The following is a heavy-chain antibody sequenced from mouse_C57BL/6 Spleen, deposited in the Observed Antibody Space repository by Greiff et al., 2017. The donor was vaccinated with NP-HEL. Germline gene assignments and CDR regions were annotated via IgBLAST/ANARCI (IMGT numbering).Heavy chain of an antibody. Sequence: VQLKESGGGLVKPGGSLKLSCAASGFTFSSYAMSWVRQTPEKRLEWVATISDGGSYTYYPDNVKGRFTISRDNAKNNLYLQMSHLKSEDTAMYYCAREAYYAPFAYWGQGTLVTVSA. CDR1: GFTFSSYA. CDR3: AREAYYAPFAY. J-gene: IGHJ3*01. V-gene: IGHV5-4*01. CDR2: ISDGGSYT. D-gene: IGHD1-1*01.